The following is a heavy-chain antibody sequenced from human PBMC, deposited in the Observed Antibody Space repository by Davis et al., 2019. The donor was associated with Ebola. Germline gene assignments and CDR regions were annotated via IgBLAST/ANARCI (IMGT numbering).Heavy chain of an antibody. Sequence: GGSLRLSCAASGFTFSSYGMHWVRQAPGKGLEWVEGISNNGGNKYYADSVKGRFTISRDNSKNALYLQMNSLRGEDTAVYYCAKTLVREVMVYASYFDYWGQGTLVTVSS. CDR2: ISNNGGNK. CDR1: GFTFSSYG. V-gene: IGHV3-30*18. CDR3: AKTLVREVMVYASYFDY. J-gene: IGHJ4*02. D-gene: IGHD2-8*01.